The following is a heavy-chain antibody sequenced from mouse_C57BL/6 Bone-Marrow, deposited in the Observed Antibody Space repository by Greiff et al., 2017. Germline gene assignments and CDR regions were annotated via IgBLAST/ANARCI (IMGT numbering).Heavy chain of an antibody. CDR3: ASGWLLPYWYFDV. Sequence: DVHLVESGGGLVQPGGSLKLSCAASGFTFSDYGMAWVRQAPRKGPEWVAFISNLAYSIYYAATVTGRFTISRENAKNTLYLEMSSLRSEDTAMYYCASGWLLPYWYFDVWGTGTTVTVSS. D-gene: IGHD2-3*01. CDR2: ISNLAYSI. V-gene: IGHV5-15*01. CDR1: GFTFSDYG. J-gene: IGHJ1*03.